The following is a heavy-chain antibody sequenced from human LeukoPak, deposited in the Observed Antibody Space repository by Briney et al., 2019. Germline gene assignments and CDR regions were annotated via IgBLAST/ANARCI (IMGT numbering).Heavy chain of an antibody. D-gene: IGHD6-13*01. CDR2: IIPIFGTA. Sequence: ASVKVSCKASGGTFSSYAISWVRQAPGQGLEWMGGIIPIFGTANYAQKFQGRVTITTDESTSTAYMELSSLRSEDTAVYYCARRGIAAYFFDYWGQGTLVTLSS. CDR3: ARRGIAAYFFDY. J-gene: IGHJ4*02. V-gene: IGHV1-69*05. CDR1: GGTFSSYA.